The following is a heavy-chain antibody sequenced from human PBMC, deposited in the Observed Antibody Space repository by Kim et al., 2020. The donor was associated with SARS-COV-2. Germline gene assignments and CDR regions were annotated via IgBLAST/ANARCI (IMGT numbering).Heavy chain of an antibody. D-gene: IGHD5-12*01. Sequence: YAASVRGRFTISRDDSKNTLYLKMNSLQAGDTAVYYCEKVGGSSDYGHFDYWGQGTLVTVSS. CDR3: EKVGGSSDYGHFDY. V-gene: IGHV3-23*05. J-gene: IGHJ4*02.